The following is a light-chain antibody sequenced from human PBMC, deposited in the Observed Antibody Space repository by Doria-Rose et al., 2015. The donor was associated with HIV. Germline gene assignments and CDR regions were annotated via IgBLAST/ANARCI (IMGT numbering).Light chain of an antibody. J-gene: IGKJ3*01. V-gene: IGKV1-6*01. Sequence: TQSPSSLSASVGDTITITCRAGHGIGTDLGWYQQKPGKAPRLLIYAASTLQSGVPSRFSGSGFGTYFTLTISSLQPEDFATYYCLQDLVFPLTFGPGTRVDL. CDR1: HGIGTD. CDR2: AAS. CDR3: LQDLVFPLT.